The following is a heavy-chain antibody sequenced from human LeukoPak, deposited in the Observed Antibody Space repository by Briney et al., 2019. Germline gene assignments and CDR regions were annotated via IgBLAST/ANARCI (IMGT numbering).Heavy chain of an antibody. CDR2: IYYSGTA. V-gene: IGHV4-39*07. Sequence: SETLSLTCTVSGGSISSNSYYWGWIRQPPGKGLEWIGSIYYSGTAYYNPSLKSRVTISVDTSKNQFSLKLSSVTAADTAVYYCARRISSVTKPFDYWGQGTLVTVSS. D-gene: IGHD6-25*01. CDR3: ARRISSVTKPFDY. J-gene: IGHJ4*02. CDR1: GGSISSNSYY.